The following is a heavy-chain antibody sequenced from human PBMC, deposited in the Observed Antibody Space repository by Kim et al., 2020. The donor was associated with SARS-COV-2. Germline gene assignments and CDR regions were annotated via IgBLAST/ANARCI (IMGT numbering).Heavy chain of an antibody. D-gene: IGHD3-9*01. V-gene: IGHV3-30*18. CDR2: ISYDGSNK. J-gene: IGHJ4*02. CDR1: GFTFSNYV. Sequence: GGSLRLSCAASGFTFSNYVMHWVRQAPGKGLEWVAVISYDGSNKYFADSVKGRFTISRDNSRNTLFLQMNSLRAEDTAVYYCAKVGNILTGYYDPSPFQYWGQGTRFTVSS. CDR3: AKVGNILTGYYDPSPFQY.